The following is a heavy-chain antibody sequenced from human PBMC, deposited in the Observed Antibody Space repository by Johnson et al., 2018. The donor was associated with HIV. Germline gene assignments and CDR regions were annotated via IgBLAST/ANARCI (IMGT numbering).Heavy chain of an antibody. CDR1: GFTFNNYA. CDR3: AKDPTAMVTAYAFDI. V-gene: IGHV3-23*04. J-gene: IGHJ3*02. D-gene: IGHD5-18*01. Sequence: VQLVESGGGLGQPGGSLRLSCAASGFTFNNYAINWVRQAPGKGLEWVSVVSGSGGSTNYADSVKGRFTISRDNSKNTVYLQMHSLRAEDTAVYYCAKDPTAMVTAYAFDIWGQGTMVTVSS. CDR2: VSGSGGST.